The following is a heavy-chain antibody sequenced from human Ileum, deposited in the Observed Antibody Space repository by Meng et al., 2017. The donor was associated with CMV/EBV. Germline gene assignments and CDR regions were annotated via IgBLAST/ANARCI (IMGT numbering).Heavy chain of an antibody. V-gene: IGHV3-23*01. CDR1: GFTFSHYA. CDR2: IYVSGGST. D-gene: IGHD1-26*01. CDR3: TRKVGGSYYFAY. Sequence: CAASGFTFSHYACSWVRQAPGKGLEWVSGIYVSGGSTFYADSVKGRFTISRDNLENTVYLEMNSLKAEDTAVYYCTRKVGGSYYFAYWGQGTLVTVSS. J-gene: IGHJ4*02.